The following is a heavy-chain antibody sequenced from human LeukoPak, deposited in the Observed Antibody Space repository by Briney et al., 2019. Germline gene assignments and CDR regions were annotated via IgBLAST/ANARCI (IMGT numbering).Heavy chain of an antibody. J-gene: IGHJ6*02. CDR2: IYSGGST. Sequence: GGSLRLSCAASGFTVSSNHMSWVRQAPGKGLEWVSVIYSGGSTYYADSVKGRFTISRDNSKNTLYLQMNSLRAEDTAVYYCARAYYYYYYGMDVWGQGTTVTVSS. CDR3: ARAYYYYYYGMDV. CDR1: GFTVSSNH. V-gene: IGHV3-66*02.